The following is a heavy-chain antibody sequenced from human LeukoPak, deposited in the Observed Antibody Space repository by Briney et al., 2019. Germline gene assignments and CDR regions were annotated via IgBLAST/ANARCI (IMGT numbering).Heavy chain of an antibody. D-gene: IGHD3-9*01. J-gene: IGHJ3*02. Sequence: ASVKISCKASGYTFTTYNINWVREAPGQGLEWMGWISGYNGNTNYAQKLQGRVTMTTDTSTSTAYMELRSLRSDDTAVYYCARGGGTYYDILTGYYGSSDIWGQGTMVTVSS. CDR2: ISGYNGNT. V-gene: IGHV1-18*01. CDR3: ARGGGTYYDILTGYYGSSDI. CDR1: GYTFTTYN.